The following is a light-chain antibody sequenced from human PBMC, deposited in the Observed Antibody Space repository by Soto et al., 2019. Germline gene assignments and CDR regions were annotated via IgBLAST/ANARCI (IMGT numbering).Light chain of an antibody. J-gene: IGLJ1*01. CDR1: SSDVGGYNY. CDR2: DVS. CDR3: SSYTTSNTRQIV. V-gene: IGLV2-14*01. Sequence: QSALTQPASVSGSPGQSITISCTGTSSDVGGYNYVSWYQQHPGKVPKFMIYDVSNRPSGVSNRFSGSKSDNTASLTISGLQAEDEADYYCSSYTTSNTRQIVFGTGTKLTVL.